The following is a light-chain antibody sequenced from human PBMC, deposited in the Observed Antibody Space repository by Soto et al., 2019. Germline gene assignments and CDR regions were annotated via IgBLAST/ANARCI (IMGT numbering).Light chain of an antibody. Sequence: EIVLTQSPGTLSLSPGERATLSFRASQSVSSSYLAWYQQKPGQAPRLLIYGASNRATGIPDRFSGSGSGTDFTLTISRLEPEDFAVYYCQQYDSSPRTFGQGTKVDI. CDR2: GAS. CDR1: QSVSSSY. J-gene: IGKJ1*01. CDR3: QQYDSSPRT. V-gene: IGKV3-20*01.